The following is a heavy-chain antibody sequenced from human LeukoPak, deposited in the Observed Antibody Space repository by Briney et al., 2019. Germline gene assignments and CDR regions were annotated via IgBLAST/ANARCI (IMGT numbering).Heavy chain of an antibody. V-gene: IGHV4-4*02. D-gene: IGHD6-6*01. CDR2: IYHSGSS. CDR3: ARDVGARLPGY. Sequence: SETLSLTCAVSGGSISSNNWWSWVRQPSGKGLEWIGEIYHSGSSNYNPSLKSRVTISVDKSNNQFSLKLSSATAADTAVYYCARDVGARLPGYWGQGTLVTVSS. J-gene: IGHJ4*02. CDR1: GGSISSNNW.